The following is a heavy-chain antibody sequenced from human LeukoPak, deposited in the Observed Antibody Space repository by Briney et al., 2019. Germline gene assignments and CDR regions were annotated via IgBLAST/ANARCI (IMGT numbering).Heavy chain of an antibody. CDR2: LSGNGGST. D-gene: IGHD3-3*01. Sequence: GGSLRLSCAASGFTFSSYSMNWVRQAPGEGLEWVSTLSGNGGSTYYADSVKGRFTISRDNSKNTLYLQMNSLRAEDTAVYYCTRRTWEWGFFDYWGQGTLVTVSS. CDR3: TRRTWEWGFFDY. J-gene: IGHJ4*02. CDR1: GFTFSSYS. V-gene: IGHV3-23*01.